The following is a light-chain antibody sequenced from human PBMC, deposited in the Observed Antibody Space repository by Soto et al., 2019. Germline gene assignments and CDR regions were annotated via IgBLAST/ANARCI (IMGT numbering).Light chain of an antibody. CDR2: GVS. V-gene: IGKV3-15*01. Sequence: EIVMTQSPATLSVSPGEGATLSCRASQGIGSTLAWYQHKPGQAPRLLIYGVSTRDTGVPDRFSGSASGTEFTLTISSLQSEDFAVYYCQQYNNWPRTFGQGTRLEIK. CDR1: QGIGST. J-gene: IGKJ5*01. CDR3: QQYNNWPRT.